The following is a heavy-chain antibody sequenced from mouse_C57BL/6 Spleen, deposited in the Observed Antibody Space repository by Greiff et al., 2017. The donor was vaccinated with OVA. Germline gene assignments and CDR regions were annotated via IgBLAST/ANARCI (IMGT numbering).Heavy chain of an antibody. V-gene: IGHV1-15*01. J-gene: IGHJ4*01. Sequence: VQLQESGAELVRPGASVTLSCKASGYTFTDYEMHWVKQTPVHGLEWIGAIDPETGGTAYNQKFKGKAILTADKSSSTAYMELRSLTSEDSAVYYCTADYGRYAMDYWGQGTSVTVSS. D-gene: IGHD1-1*01. CDR2: IDPETGGT. CDR1: GYTFTDYE. CDR3: TADYGRYAMDY.